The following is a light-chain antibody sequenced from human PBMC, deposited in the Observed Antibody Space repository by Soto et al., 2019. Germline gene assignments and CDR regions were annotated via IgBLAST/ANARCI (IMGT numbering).Light chain of an antibody. CDR2: EGS. J-gene: IGLJ1*01. V-gene: IGLV2-23*01. Sequence: QSALTQPASVSGSPGQSITISCTGTSSDVGSYNLVSWYQQHPGKAPKLMIYEGSKRPSGVSNRFSGSKSDNTASLTISGLQAEDEADYYCCSYAGSSTPYVFGTGTKATVL. CDR1: SSDVGSYNL. CDR3: CSYAGSSTPYV.